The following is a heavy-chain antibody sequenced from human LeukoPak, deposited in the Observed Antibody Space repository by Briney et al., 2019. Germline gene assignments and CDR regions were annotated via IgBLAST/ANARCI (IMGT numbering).Heavy chain of an antibody. CDR1: GFTVSSNY. CDR3: ASGGLGARKFYSDPFHY. J-gene: IGHJ4*02. Sequence: GGSLRLSCAASGFTVSSNYMSWVRQPPGKGLEGVSIIYSAGSRYYADSVRGRFTISRDDSKNTMFLQMNSLRVDDTAVYYCASGGLGARKFYSDPFHYWGQGILVTASS. CDR2: IYSAGSR. V-gene: IGHV3-53*05. D-gene: IGHD2-15*01.